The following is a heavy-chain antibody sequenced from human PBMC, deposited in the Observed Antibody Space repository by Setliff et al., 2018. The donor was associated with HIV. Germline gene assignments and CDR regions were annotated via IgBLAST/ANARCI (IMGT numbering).Heavy chain of an antibody. CDR3: AREVGTYSGSYAVADGFDI. J-gene: IGHJ3*02. V-gene: IGHV1-69*05. D-gene: IGHD1-26*01. CDR2: IIPIFGTA. CDR1: GGTFSSYA. Sequence: SVKVSCKASGGTFSSYAISWVRQAPGQGLEWIGGIIPIFGTANSAQKFQGRVTITTDESTGTTYMELSSLRSEDTAVYYCAREVGTYSGSYAVADGFDIWGQGTMVTVSS.